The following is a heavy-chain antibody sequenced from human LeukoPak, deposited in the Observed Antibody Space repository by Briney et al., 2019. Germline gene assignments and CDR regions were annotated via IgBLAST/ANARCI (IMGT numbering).Heavy chain of an antibody. Sequence: ASVKVSCKASGYTFTGYYMHWVRQAPGQGLEWMGWINPNSGGTNYAQKFQGRVTMTRDTSISTAYMELSRLRSDDTAVYYCARVNGGYVGWFDPWGQGTLVTVSS. CDR3: ARVNGGYVGWFDP. J-gene: IGHJ5*02. V-gene: IGHV1-2*02. D-gene: IGHD5-12*01. CDR2: INPNSGGT. CDR1: GYTFTGYY.